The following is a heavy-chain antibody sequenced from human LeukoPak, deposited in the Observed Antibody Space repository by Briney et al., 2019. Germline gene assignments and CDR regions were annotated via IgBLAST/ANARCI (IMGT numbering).Heavy chain of an antibody. CDR2: INPDGGST. D-gene: IGHD6-13*01. CDR3: ARAPRNSSTMLDY. CDR1: GGTFSSYA. J-gene: IGHJ4*02. Sequence: GSSVKVSCKASGGTFSSYAISRVRQAPGQGLEWMGLINPDGGSTAYAHRFQGRVTMTRDTSTSTVYMDFSSLRSEDTALYYCARAPRNSSTMLDYWGQGTLVTVSS. V-gene: IGHV1-69*04.